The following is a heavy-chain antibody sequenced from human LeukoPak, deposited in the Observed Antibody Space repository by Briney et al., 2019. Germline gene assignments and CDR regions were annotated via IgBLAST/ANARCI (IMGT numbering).Heavy chain of an antibody. CDR3: AKGLYSSSWYVLYYYGMDV. J-gene: IGHJ6*02. CDR2: ISYDGSNK. D-gene: IGHD6-13*01. Sequence: GGSLRLSCAASGFTFSSYGMHWVRQAPGKGLEWVAVISYDGSNKYYADSVKGRFTISRDNSKNTLYLQMNSLRAEDTAVYYCAKGLYSSSWYVLYYYGMDVWGQGTTVTVSS. CDR1: GFTFSSYG. V-gene: IGHV3-30*18.